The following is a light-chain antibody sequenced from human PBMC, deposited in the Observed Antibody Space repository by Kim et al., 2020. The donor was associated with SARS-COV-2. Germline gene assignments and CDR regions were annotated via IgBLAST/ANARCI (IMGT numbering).Light chain of an antibody. CDR3: QTWGTGIVV. CDR1: SGHSSYA. J-gene: IGLJ2*01. Sequence: SVRLTCTLSSGHSSYAIEWHQQQPEKGPRYLMKVNSDGSHSKGDGIPDRFSGSSSGAERFLTISSIQSEDEADYYCQTWGTGIVVFGGGTQLTVL. V-gene: IGLV4-69*01. CDR2: VNSDGSH.